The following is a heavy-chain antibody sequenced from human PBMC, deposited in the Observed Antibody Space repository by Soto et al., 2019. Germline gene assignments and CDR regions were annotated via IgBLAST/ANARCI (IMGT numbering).Heavy chain of an antibody. CDR2: IYYSGST. CDR3: ARDLYSSSFGY. D-gene: IGHD6-13*01. CDR1: GGSVSSGSYY. J-gene: IGHJ4*02. Sequence: SETLSLTCTVSGGSVSSGSYYWSWIRQPPGKGLEWIGYIYYSGSTNYNPSLKSRVTISVDTSKNQFSLKLSSVTAADTAVYYCARDLYSSSFGYWGQGTLVPVSS. V-gene: IGHV4-61*01.